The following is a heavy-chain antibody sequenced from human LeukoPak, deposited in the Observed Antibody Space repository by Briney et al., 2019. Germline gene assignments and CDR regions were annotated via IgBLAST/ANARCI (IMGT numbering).Heavy chain of an antibody. Sequence: LETLSLTCAVHGGSLSGNYWSWIRQPPGKGLQWIGQGTHDGVTTYNPSLKSRVTISVDTPRNQVSLKVTSLTAADTAVYYCARGLNILDYWGQGTLVPVSS. CDR3: ARGLNILDY. CDR1: GGSLSGNY. J-gene: IGHJ4*02. CDR2: GTHDGVT. V-gene: IGHV4-34*01.